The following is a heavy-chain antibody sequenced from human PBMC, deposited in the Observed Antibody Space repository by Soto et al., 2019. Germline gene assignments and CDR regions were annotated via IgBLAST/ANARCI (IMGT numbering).Heavy chain of an antibody. V-gene: IGHV1-2*02. CDR3: ARDAVYGGYPAGYYSSGMAV. J-gene: IGHJ6*04. CDR1: GYTFTGYY. Sequence: ASVQVSCKASGYTFTGYYMHWVRQAPGQGLEWMGWINPNNGGTNYAQKFQGRVTMTRDTSISTAYMELSRLRSGDTALYYCARDAVYGGYPAGYYSSGMAVWGKGPRVTVPS. D-gene: IGHD5-12*01. CDR2: INPNNGGT.